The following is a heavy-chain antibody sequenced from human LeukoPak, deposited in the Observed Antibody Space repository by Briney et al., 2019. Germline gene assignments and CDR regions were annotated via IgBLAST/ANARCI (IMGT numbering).Heavy chain of an antibody. Sequence: SETLSLTCTVSGGSVSSYYWSWIRQPPGKGLEWIAYIYYSGSTDYNPSLKSRVTISLDTSKNQFSLKLSSVTAADTAVYYCARWDSSGYLDHWGQGTLVTVSS. CDR3: ARWDSSGYLDH. V-gene: IGHV4-59*08. CDR2: IYYSGST. J-gene: IGHJ4*02. CDR1: GGSVSSYY. D-gene: IGHD3-22*01.